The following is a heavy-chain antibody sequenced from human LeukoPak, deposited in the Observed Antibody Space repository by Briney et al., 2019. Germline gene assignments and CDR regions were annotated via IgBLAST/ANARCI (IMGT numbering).Heavy chain of an antibody. Sequence: ASVKVSCKASGYTFTSYYMHWVRQAPGQGLEWMGIINPSGGSTSYAQKFQGRVTMTRDMSTSTVYMELSSLRSEDTAVYYCAREDLSSSWYRDAFDIWGQGTMVTVSS. D-gene: IGHD6-13*01. CDR1: GYTFTSYY. CDR3: AREDLSSSWYRDAFDI. V-gene: IGHV1-46*01. J-gene: IGHJ3*02. CDR2: INPSGGST.